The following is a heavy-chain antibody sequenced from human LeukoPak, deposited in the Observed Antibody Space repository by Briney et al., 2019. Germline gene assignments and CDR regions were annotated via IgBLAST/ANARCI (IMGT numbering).Heavy chain of an antibody. CDR2: ISSNGDST. J-gene: IGHJ4*02. CDR3: AKDRRTDFDY. D-gene: IGHD1-14*01. V-gene: IGHV3-64*04. CDR1: GFTFSSYA. Sequence: GGSLILSCSASGFTFSSYAMHWVRQAPGKGLEYVASISSNGDSTYYADSVKGRFTISRDNSKNTLYLQMNSLRAEDTAVYYCAKDRRTDFDYWGQGTLVTVSS.